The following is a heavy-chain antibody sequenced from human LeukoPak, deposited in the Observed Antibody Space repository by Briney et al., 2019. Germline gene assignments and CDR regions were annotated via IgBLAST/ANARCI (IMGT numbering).Heavy chain of an antibody. Sequence: ASVKVSCKASGYTFTNYYIQWVRQAPGQGLEWMGIINPSDGSTGYAQKFQGRVTVTRDTSTSTVYMELSSLRSEDTAVYYCARVGQQLGEYYFDYWGQGTLVTVSS. D-gene: IGHD6-13*01. CDR3: ARVGQQLGEYYFDY. CDR2: INPSDGST. J-gene: IGHJ4*02. CDR1: GYTFTNYY. V-gene: IGHV1-46*01.